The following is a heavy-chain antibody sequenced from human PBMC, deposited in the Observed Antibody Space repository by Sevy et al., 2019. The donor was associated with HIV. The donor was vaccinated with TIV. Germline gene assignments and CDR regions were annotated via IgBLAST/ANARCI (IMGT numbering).Heavy chain of an antibody. CDR2: IKSKTDGGTT. CDR1: GFTFSNAW. Sequence: GGSLRLSCAASGFTFSNAWMSWVRQAPGKGLEWVGRIKSKTDGGTTDYAAPVKGRFTISRDDSKNTLSLQMNSLKTEETAVYYCTTEGLYCSGGSCYSEGFDYWGQGTLVTVSS. V-gene: IGHV3-15*01. D-gene: IGHD2-15*01. J-gene: IGHJ4*02. CDR3: TTEGLYCSGGSCYSEGFDY.